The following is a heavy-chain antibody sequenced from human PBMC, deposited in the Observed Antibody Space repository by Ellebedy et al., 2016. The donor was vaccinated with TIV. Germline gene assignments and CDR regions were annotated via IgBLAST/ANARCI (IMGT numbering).Heavy chain of an antibody. CDR3: GRGRGYASTGKVYYFDY. CDR1: GYTFTDFD. Sequence: AASVKVSCKASGYTFTDFDINWVRQATGQGLEWVGWMNPKSGKTGSAQKFQGRVTMTRDSSISTAYMELSSLRSEDTAVYYCGRGRGYASTGKVYYFDYWGQGSLVTVSS. V-gene: IGHV1-8*01. D-gene: IGHD2-15*01. J-gene: IGHJ4*02. CDR2: MNPKSGKT.